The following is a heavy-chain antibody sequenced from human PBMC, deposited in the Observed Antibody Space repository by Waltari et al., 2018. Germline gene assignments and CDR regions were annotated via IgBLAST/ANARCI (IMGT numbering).Heavy chain of an antibody. Sequence: EVQLVETGGGLIQPGGSLRVSCAASGFTVSSNYMSWVRQAPGMGLEWVSVIYSGGSTYYADSVKGRFTISRDNSKNTLYLQMNSLRAEDTAVYYCARARTHYDILTGYLLDYFDYWGQGTLVTVSS. CDR3: ARARTHYDILTGYLLDYFDY. V-gene: IGHV3-53*02. J-gene: IGHJ4*02. CDR2: IYSGGST. D-gene: IGHD3-9*01. CDR1: GFTVSSNY.